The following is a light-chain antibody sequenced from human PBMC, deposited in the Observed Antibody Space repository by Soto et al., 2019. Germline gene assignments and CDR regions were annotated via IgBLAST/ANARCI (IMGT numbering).Light chain of an antibody. CDR1: SSNVGSNN. V-gene: IGLV1-44*01. CDR3: AAWYDSLNGVV. J-gene: IGLJ2*01. Sequence: QSVLTQPPSASGTPGQRVTISCSGSSSNVGSNNVNWYQQLQGTAPKLLIYSNNQRPSAVPYRFSGSKSGTSASLAISGLQSADEADYYCAAWYDSLNGVVFGGGTKLTVL. CDR2: SNN.